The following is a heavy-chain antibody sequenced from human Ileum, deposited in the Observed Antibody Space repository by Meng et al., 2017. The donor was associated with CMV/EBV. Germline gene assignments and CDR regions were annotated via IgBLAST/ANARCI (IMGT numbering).Heavy chain of an antibody. D-gene: IGHD6-13*01. J-gene: IGHJ4*02. V-gene: IGHV3-74*01. CDR2: IISDGTGT. CDR1: GFTFSSYW. CDR3: ARGGSTWVDY. Sequence: GGSLRLSCAASGFTFSSYWMPWVRQAPGKGLVWVSRIISDGTGTSYADSVKGRFTISRDNAKNTLYLQMNSLRAEDTAVYYCARGGSTWVDYWGQGTLVTVSS.